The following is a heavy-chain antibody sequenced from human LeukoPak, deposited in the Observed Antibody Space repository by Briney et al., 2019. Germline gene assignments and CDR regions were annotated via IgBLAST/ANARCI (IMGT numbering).Heavy chain of an antibody. J-gene: IGHJ4*02. Sequence: GGSLRLSCAAPGFTFSSYGMHWVRQAPGKGLEWVAFIRYDGSNKYYADSVKGRFTISRDSSKNTLYLQMNSLRAEDTAVYYWANQGVAAAREDYWGQGPLVTVSS. V-gene: IGHV3-30*02. CDR3: ANQGVAAAREDY. D-gene: IGHD6-13*01. CDR1: GFTFSSYG. CDR2: IRYDGSNK.